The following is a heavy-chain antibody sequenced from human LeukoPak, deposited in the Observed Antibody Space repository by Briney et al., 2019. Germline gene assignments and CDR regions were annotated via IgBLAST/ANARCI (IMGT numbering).Heavy chain of an antibody. Sequence: SETLSLTCTVSGGSISTSNYYWGWIRQPPGKGLEWIGNIFHSGSTYYSPSVKSRVTISLDTSKNQFSLKLSSVTAADTAVYYCAGFGSGSQIDYWGQGTLVTVSS. J-gene: IGHJ4*02. CDR2: IFHSGST. CDR1: GGSISTSNYY. V-gene: IGHV4-39*07. D-gene: IGHD6-19*01. CDR3: AGFGSGSQIDY.